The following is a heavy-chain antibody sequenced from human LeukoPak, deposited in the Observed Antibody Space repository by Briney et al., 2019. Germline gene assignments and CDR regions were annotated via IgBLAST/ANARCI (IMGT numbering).Heavy chain of an antibody. J-gene: IGHJ4*02. CDR1: GGSFSGYY. CDR3: ARPRHYYGSGFDY. D-gene: IGHD3-10*01. V-gene: IGHV4-34*01. CDR2: INHSGST. Sequence: PSETLSLTCAVYGGSFSGYYWSWIRQPPGKGLEWIGEINHSGSTNYNPSLKSRVTISVDTSKNQFSLKLSSVTAADTAVYYCARPRHYYGSGFDYWGQGSLVTVSS.